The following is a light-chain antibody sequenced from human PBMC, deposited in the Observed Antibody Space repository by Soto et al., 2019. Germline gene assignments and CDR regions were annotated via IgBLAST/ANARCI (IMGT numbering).Light chain of an antibody. J-gene: IGKJ1*01. CDR3: QQYDIWPRT. V-gene: IGKV3-15*01. CDR1: QSVVTN. Sequence: EIVMTQSPATLSVSPGERATLSCRASQSVVTNLAWYRQKPGQAPRLLIFGASTRATGIPARFSGGGPGTEFTLTITSLQSEDFAVYYCQQYDIWPRTFGQGTKAEIE. CDR2: GAS.